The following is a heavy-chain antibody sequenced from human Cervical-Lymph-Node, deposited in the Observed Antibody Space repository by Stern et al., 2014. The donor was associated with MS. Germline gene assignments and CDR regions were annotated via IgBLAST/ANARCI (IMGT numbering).Heavy chain of an antibody. CDR1: GDSISSGHYY. Sequence: QVQLQESGPGLVKPSQTLCLTCTVSGDSISSGHYYWSWIRQHPGEGLELIGYIHYSGYTYYNPSLKSRITMSVDTSENQFSLNLASVTAADTAVYYCARERGSGSLDYWGQGTLVTVSS. CDR2: IHYSGYT. CDR3: ARERGSGSLDY. J-gene: IGHJ4*02. D-gene: IGHD3-10*01. V-gene: IGHV4-31*03.